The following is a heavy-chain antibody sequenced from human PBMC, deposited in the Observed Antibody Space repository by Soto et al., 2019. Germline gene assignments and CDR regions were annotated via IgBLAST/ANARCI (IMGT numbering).Heavy chain of an antibody. Sequence: ASVKVSCKTSGYIFTSYYIHWVRQAPGQGLEWMGIINPSGGTTTYAQKFQGRVTMTTDTSTSTAYMELRSLRSDDMAVYYCARDQKTYYYDSSGYYRLGYWGRG. CDR1: GYIFTSYY. D-gene: IGHD3-22*01. CDR2: INPSGGTT. J-gene: IGHJ4*02. CDR3: ARDQKTYYYDSSGYYRLGY. V-gene: IGHV1-46*01.